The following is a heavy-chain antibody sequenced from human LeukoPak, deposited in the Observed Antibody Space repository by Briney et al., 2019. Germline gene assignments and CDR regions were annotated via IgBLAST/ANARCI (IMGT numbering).Heavy chain of an antibody. V-gene: IGHV4-34*01. D-gene: IGHD1-26*01. CDR3: ARAGSYYAFDI. J-gene: IGHJ3*02. CDR2: INHSGST. CDR1: GGSFSGYY. Sequence: MASETLSLTCAVYGGSFSGYYWSWIRQPPGKGLEWIGEINHSGSTNYNPSLKSRVTISVDTSKNQFSLKLSSVTAADTAVYYCARAGSYYAFDIWGQGTMVTVSS.